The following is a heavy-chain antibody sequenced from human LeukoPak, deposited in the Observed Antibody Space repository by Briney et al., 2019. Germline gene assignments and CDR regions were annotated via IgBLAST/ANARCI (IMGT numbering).Heavy chain of an antibody. CDR1: GFILSRYW. D-gene: IGHD1-26*01. J-gene: IGHJ4*02. CDR3: GRDQASGLPLGLIDY. CDR2: IKQDGGEK. Sequence: GGSLRLSCAASGFILSRYWMSWVRQAPGKGPEGVANIKQDGGEKYYVESVKGRFTISRDNAKHSLYLQMNNLRAEDTAVYYCGRDQASGLPLGLIDYWGLGTLVTVSS. V-gene: IGHV3-7*01.